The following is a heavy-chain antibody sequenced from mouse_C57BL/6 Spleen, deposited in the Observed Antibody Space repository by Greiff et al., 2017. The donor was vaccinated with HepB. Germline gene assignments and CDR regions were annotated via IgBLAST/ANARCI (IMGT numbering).Heavy chain of an antibody. D-gene: IGHD2-1*01. Sequence: VKLMESGPELVKPGASVKISCKASGYAFSSSWMNWVKQRPGKGLEWIGRIYPGDGDTNYNGKFKGKATLTADKSSSTAYMQLSSLTSEDSAVYFCARSEGNLFAYWGQGTLVTVSA. CDR2: IYPGDGDT. CDR1: GYAFSSSW. V-gene: IGHV1-82*01. CDR3: ARSEGNLFAY. J-gene: IGHJ3*01.